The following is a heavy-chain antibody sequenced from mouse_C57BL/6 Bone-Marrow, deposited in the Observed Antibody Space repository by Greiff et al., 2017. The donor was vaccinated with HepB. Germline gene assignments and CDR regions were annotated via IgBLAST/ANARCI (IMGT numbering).Heavy chain of an antibody. Sequence: EVQLQQSGPVLVKPGASVKMSCKASGYTFTDYYMNWVKQSHGKSLEWIGVINPYNGGTSYNQKFKGKATLTVDKSSSTAYMELNSLTSEDSAVYYCARSGSTYWDFDVWGTGTTVTVSS. CDR2: INPYNGGT. D-gene: IGHD1-1*01. CDR3: ARSGSTYWDFDV. J-gene: IGHJ1*03. V-gene: IGHV1-19*01. CDR1: GYTFTDYY.